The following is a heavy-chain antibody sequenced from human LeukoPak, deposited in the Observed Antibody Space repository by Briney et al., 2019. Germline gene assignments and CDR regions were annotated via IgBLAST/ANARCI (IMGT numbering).Heavy chain of an antibody. J-gene: IGHJ6*03. Sequence: ASVKVSCKASGGTFSSYAISWVRQAPGQGLEWMGGIIPIFGTANYAQKFQGRVTITADESTSTAYMELSSLRSDDTAVYYCARDGVVVVPAAILAYYYYYYMDVWGKGTTVTVSS. D-gene: IGHD2-2*01. CDR2: IIPIFGTA. CDR1: GGTFSSYA. V-gene: IGHV1-69*13. CDR3: ARDGVVVVPAAILAYYYYYYMDV.